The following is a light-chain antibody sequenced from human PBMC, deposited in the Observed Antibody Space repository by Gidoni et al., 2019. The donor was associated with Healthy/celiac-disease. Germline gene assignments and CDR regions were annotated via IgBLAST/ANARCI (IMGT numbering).Light chain of an antibody. V-gene: IGKV3-20*01. CDR3: QQYGSSPPIT. Sequence: EIVLTQSPGTLSLSPGERATLSCRASQRVSSSYLAWYQQKPGQAPRLLIYGASSRATGIPDRFSGIGSGTDFTLTISRLEPEDFAVYYCQQYGSSPPITFGQGTRLEIK. CDR2: GAS. J-gene: IGKJ5*01. CDR1: QRVSSSY.